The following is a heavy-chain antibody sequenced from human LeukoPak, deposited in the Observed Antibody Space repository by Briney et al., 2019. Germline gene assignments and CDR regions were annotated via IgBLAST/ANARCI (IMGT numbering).Heavy chain of an antibody. CDR3: AKDSHYYDSSGYHYRDYYFDY. V-gene: IGHV3-30*02. CDR1: GFTFSSYG. CDR2: IWYGGSNK. J-gene: IGHJ4*02. Sequence: GGSLRLSCAASGFTFSSYGMHWVRQAPGKGLEWVAVIWYGGSNKYYADSVKGRFTISRDNSKNTLYLQMNSLRAEDTAVYYCAKDSHYYDSSGYHYRDYYFDYWGQGTLVTVSS. D-gene: IGHD3-22*01.